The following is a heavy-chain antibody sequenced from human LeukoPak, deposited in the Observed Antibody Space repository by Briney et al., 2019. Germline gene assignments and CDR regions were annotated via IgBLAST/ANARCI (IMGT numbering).Heavy chain of an antibody. V-gene: IGHV6-1*01. J-gene: IGHJ4*02. CDR2: TYYRSKWYS. Sequence: SQTLSLTCAISGDSVSSNSAAWNWIRQSPARGLEWLGRTYYRSKWYSEYTESVKSRINIRPDISKNQYSLQLNSVTPEDTAVYYCARSGDTTVAYWGQGTLVTVS. CDR1: GDSVSSNSAA. D-gene: IGHD1-1*01. CDR3: ARSGDTTVAY.